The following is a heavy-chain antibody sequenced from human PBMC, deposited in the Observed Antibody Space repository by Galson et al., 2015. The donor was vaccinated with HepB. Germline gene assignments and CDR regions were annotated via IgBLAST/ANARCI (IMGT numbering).Heavy chain of an antibody. CDR3: ARVEGGSYHKPLYYYHGMDV. V-gene: IGHV1-3*01. J-gene: IGHJ6*02. CDR2: INAGNGNT. Sequence: SVKVSCKASGYTFTSYAMHWVRQAPGQRLEWMGWINAGNGNTKYSQKFQGRVTITRDTSASTAYMELSSLRSEDTAVYYCARVEGGSYHKPLYYYHGMDVWGQGTTVTVSS. CDR1: GYTFTSYA. D-gene: IGHD1-26*01.